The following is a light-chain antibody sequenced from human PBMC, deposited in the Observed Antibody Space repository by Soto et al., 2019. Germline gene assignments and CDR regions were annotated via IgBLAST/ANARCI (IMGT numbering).Light chain of an antibody. CDR3: QQYGSSRWT. J-gene: IGKJ1*01. CDR1: QSVSSN. CDR2: GAS. V-gene: IGKV3-15*01. Sequence: EVVMTQSPATLSVSPVERSTLSCRASQSVSSNLAWYQQKPGQAPRLLIYGASTRATGIPARFSGSGSGTEFTLTISRLEPEDFAVYYCQQYGSSRWTFGQGTKVDI.